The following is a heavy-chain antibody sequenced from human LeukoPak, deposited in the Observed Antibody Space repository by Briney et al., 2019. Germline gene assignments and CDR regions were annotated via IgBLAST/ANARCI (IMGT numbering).Heavy chain of an antibody. CDR2: IYRSGSA. CDR1: GDSVTSESFY. V-gene: IGHV4-39*07. CDR3: ARVNTLIRGIGWFDP. D-gene: IGHD3-10*01. J-gene: IGHJ5*02. Sequence: PSETLSLTCNVSGDSVTSESFYWAWIRQPPGKGPEWIGTIYRSGSAYYNPSLKSRLTISIDTSKNQFSLKLTSVTAADTAVYYCARVNTLIRGIGWFDPWGQGILVTVSS.